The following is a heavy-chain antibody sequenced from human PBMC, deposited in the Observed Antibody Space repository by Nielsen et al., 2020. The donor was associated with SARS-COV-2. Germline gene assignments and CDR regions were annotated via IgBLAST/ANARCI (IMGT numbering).Heavy chain of an antibody. Sequence: GESLKISCAASGFTFRNHEMNWVRQIPGKGLEWVSYISNSGSVISYADSLKSRFTISRDNAQSSLYLQMNSLRVEDTGVYYCARHPGVAVGEDDFDIWGQGTMVTVSS. CDR2: ISNSGSVI. CDR1: GFTFRNHE. D-gene: IGHD6-19*01. CDR3: ARHPGVAVGEDDFDI. V-gene: IGHV3-48*03. J-gene: IGHJ3*02.